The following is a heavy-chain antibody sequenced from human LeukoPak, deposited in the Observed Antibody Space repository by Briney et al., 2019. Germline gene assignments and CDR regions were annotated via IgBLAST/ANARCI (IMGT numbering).Heavy chain of an antibody. CDR3: TRDQSYGGSDY. J-gene: IGHJ4*02. CDR1: GFTFSSYW. Sequence: PGGSLRLSCAASGFTFSSYWMSWVRQAPGKGLEWVANIKQDGSEKYYVDSVKGRFTISRDNAKNSLYLQMNSLRAGDTAVYYCTRDQSYGGSDYWGQGTLVTVSS. CDR2: IKQDGSEK. V-gene: IGHV3-7*01. D-gene: IGHD4-23*01.